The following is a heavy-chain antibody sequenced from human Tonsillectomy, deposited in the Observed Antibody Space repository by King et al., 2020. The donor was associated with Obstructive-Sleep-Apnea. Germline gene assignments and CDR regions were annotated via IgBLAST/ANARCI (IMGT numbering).Heavy chain of an antibody. CDR3: ARDFESRDAFDI. CDR1: GGTFSSYA. CDR2: IIPIFGTA. D-gene: IGHD3-9*01. J-gene: IGHJ3*02. V-gene: IGHV1-69*01. Sequence: QLVQSGAEVKKPGSSVKVSCKASGGTFSSYAISWVRQAPGQGLEWMGGIIPIFGTANYAQKFKGRVTINADESTSTAYMELSSLRSEDTAVYYCARDFESRDAFDIWGQGTMVTVSS.